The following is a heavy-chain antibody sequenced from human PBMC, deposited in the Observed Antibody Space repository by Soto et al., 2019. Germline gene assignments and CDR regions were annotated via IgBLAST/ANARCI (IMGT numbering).Heavy chain of an antibody. D-gene: IGHD2-2*01. V-gene: IGHV1-18*01. CDR2: ISTYNGKT. CDR3: ARERIDIVVVPAGSGFDP. J-gene: IGHJ5*02. Sequence: ASVKVSCKASGYTFISYGIAWVRQAPGQGLEWMGWISTYNGKTNYAQKFQGWVTMTRDTSISTAYMELSRLRSDDTAVYYCARERIDIVVVPAGSGFDPWGQGTLVTVSS. CDR1: GYTFISYG.